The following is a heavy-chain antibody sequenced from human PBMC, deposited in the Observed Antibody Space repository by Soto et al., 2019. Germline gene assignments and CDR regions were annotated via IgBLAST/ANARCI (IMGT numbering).Heavy chain of an antibody. CDR3: ARARGYYDSSGYYYRFNYFDY. V-gene: IGHV4-34*01. CDR1: GGSFSGYY. CDR2: INHSGST. Sequence: QVQLQQWGAGLLKPSETLSLTCAVYGGSFSGYYWSWIRQPPGKGLEWIGEINHSGSTNYNPSLKSRVTISVDTSKNQFSLKLSSVTAADTAVYYCARARGYYDSSGYYYRFNYFDYWGQGTLVTVSS. D-gene: IGHD3-22*01. J-gene: IGHJ4*02.